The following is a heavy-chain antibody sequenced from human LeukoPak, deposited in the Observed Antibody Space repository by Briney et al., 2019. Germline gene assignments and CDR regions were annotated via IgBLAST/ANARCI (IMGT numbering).Heavy chain of an antibody. CDR2: INTDGTTT. CDR3: ARDFGDSYGYSYFDY. CDR1: GFTFSTSW. V-gene: IGHV3-74*01. D-gene: IGHD5-18*01. Sequence: GGSLRLSCAASGFTFSTSWMHWVRQGPEKGLVWVSRINTDGTTTTYADSVKGRFTISRDNAKNSLYLQTNSLRAEDTAVYYCARDFGDSYGYSYFDYWGQGTLVTVSS. J-gene: IGHJ4*02.